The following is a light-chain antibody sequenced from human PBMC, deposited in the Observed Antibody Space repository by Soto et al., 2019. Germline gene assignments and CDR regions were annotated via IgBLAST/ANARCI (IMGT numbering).Light chain of an antibody. V-gene: IGLV2-23*02. CDR3: CSDAGTSTYF. Sequence: QSVLTQPASVSGSPGQSITISCTRTNSDLGSFNFVSWYQQHPGKAPKVMIYEVAKRPSGISDRFSGSKSGNTASLTISGLQVGDEADYYCCSDAGTSTYFFGTGTKLTVL. CDR2: EVA. J-gene: IGLJ1*01. CDR1: NSDLGSFNF.